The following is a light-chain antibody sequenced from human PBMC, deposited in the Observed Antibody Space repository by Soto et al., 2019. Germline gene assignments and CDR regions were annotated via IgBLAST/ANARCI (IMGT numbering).Light chain of an antibody. J-gene: IGKJ3*01. Sequence: EIVLTQSPGTLPFSPGEMATLSCTASLTISNNYLAWYQQKPGQAPRLLMYGASSRASDIPDRFSGSGSGTDFTLTIGGLEPEDSAVYYCQQYGSSPFTFCPGTKVDIK. CDR1: LTISNNY. CDR3: QQYGSSPFT. V-gene: IGKV3-20*01. CDR2: GAS.